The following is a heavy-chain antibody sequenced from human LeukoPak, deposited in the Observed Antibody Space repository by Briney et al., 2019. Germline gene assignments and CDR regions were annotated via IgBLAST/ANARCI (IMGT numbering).Heavy chain of an antibody. Sequence: GGSLRLSCAASGFTFDDYAMHWVRQAPGKGLEWVSYISSSGSTIYYADSVKGRFTISRDNAKNSLYLQMNSLRAEDTAVYYCAGGHSSGYYPIDYWGQGTLVTVSS. CDR1: GFTFDDYA. J-gene: IGHJ4*02. D-gene: IGHD3-22*01. CDR3: AGGHSSGYYPIDY. CDR2: ISSSGSTI. V-gene: IGHV3-48*03.